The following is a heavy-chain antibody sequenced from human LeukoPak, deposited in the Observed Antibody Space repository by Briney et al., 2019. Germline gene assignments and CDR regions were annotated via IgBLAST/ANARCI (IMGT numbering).Heavy chain of an antibody. CDR2: MSSDGSKK. J-gene: IGHJ4*02. CDR3: AKKFTGTTVISEDYFDY. Sequence: GGSLRLSCAASGFTFSSYAMSWVRQAPGKGLEWVAVMSSDGSKKYYADSVKGRFTISRDNSKNTLYLQMNSLRAEDTAVYYCAKKFTGTTVISEDYFDYWGQGTLVTVSS. CDR1: GFTFSSYA. V-gene: IGHV3-30-3*02. D-gene: IGHD4-17*01.